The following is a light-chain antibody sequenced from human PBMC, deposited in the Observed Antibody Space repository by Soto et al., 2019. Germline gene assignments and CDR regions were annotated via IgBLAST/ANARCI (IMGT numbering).Light chain of an antibody. CDR3: QSYDSSLSGWV. CDR1: SSNIGAGYD. Sequence: QSVLTQPPSVSGAPGQRVTISGTGSSSNIGAGYDVHWYQQLPGTAPKLLIYDNNNRPSGVPDRFSGSKSGTSASLAITGLQAEDEADYYCQSYDSSLSGWVFGGGTKVTVL. J-gene: IGLJ3*02. V-gene: IGLV1-40*01. CDR2: DNN.